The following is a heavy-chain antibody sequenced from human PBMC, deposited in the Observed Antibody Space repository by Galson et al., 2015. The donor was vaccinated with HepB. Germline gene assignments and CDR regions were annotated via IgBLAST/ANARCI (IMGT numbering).Heavy chain of an antibody. V-gene: IGHV3-9*01. CDR3: AKDRGSGRYYYYGMDV. J-gene: IGHJ6*02. CDR2: ISWNSGSI. D-gene: IGHD3-10*01. Sequence: SLRLSCAASGFTFDDYAMHWVRQAPGKGLEWVSGISWNSGSIGYADSVKGRFTISRDNAKNSLYLQMNSLRAEDTALYYCAKDRGSGRYYYYGMDVWGQGTTVTVSS. CDR1: GFTFDDYA.